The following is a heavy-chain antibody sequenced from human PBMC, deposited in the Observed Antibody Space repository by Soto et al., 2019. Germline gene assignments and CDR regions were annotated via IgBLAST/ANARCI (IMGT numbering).Heavy chain of an antibody. CDR3: ARALDTANYYYYYGMDV. J-gene: IGHJ6*02. CDR1: GFTFSSYE. D-gene: IGHD5-18*01. V-gene: IGHV3-48*03. Sequence: AGGSLRLSCAASGFTFSSYEMNWVRQAPGKGLEWVSYISSSGSTIYYADSVKGRFTISRDNAKNSLYLQMNSLRAEDTAVYYCARALDTANYYYYYGMDVWGQGTTVTVSS. CDR2: ISSSGSTI.